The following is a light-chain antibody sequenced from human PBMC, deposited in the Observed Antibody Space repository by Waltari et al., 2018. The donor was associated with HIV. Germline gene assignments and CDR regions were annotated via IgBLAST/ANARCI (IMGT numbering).Light chain of an antibody. CDR2: RNN. CDR3: AAWDDSLSGGV. J-gene: IGLJ2*01. V-gene: IGLV1-47*01. Sequence: QSVLTQPPSASGTPGKSVTITCSGSSSNIGSNFVYWYQQVPGTAPKLLIYRNNQRPSWVPDRFSGSKSGTSASLAISGLRAEDEADYYCAAWDDSLSGGVFGGGTKLTVL. CDR1: SSNIGSNF.